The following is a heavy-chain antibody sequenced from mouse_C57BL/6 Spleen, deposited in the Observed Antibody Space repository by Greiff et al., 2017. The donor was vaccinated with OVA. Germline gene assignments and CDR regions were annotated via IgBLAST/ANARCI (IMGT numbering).Heavy chain of an antibody. V-gene: IGHV1-26*01. CDR2: INPNNGGT. D-gene: IGHD2-4*01. CDR3: ARSRLRAWFAY. Sequence: VQLQQSGPGLVKPGASVKISCKASGYTFTDYYMNWVKQSHGKSLEWIGDINPNNGGTSYNQKFKGKATLTVDKSSSTAYMELRSLTSEDSAVYYCARSRLRAWFAYWGQGTLVTVSA. J-gene: IGHJ3*01. CDR1: GYTFTDYY.